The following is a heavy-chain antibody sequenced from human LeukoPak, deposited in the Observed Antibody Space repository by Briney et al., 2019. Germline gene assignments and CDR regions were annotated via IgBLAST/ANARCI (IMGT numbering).Heavy chain of an antibody. J-gene: IGHJ4*02. V-gene: IGHV1-69*06. CDR3: ARDSYRSLYYYDSSGYSPFDY. CDR1: GGTFSSYA. D-gene: IGHD3-22*01. CDR2: IIPIFGTA. Sequence: SVKVSCKASGGTFSSYAISWVRQAPGQGLEWMGGIIPIFGTANYAQKFQGRVTITADKSTSTAYMELSSLRSEDTAVYYCARDSYRSLYYYDSSGYSPFDYWGQGTLVTVSS.